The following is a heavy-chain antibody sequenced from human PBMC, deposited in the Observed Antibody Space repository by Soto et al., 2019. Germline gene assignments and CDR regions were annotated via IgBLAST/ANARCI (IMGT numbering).Heavy chain of an antibody. V-gene: IGHV3-23*01. CDR1: GFTFSSYA. CDR2: ISGSGGST. Sequence: EVQLLESGGGLVQPGGSLRLSCAASGFTFSSYAMSWVRQAPGKGLEWVSAISGSGGSTYYADSVKGRFTISRDNSKNTLYLQMNSLRAEHTAVYYCAKAVDYYGSGSYFDYWGQGTLVTVSS. D-gene: IGHD3-10*01. J-gene: IGHJ4*02. CDR3: AKAVDYYGSGSYFDY.